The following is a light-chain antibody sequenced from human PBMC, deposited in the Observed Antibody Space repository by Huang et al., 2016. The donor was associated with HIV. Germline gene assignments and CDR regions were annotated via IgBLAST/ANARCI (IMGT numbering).Light chain of an antibody. Sequence: EIMMTQSPATLPVSPGESATLSCRASPSVSSHLAWYQQKPGQAPRLLIYGASTRATGIPVRFSGSGSGTEFTLTISSLQSEDFAVYFCQQYDNWPYTFGQGTKLEIK. CDR2: GAS. CDR1: PSVSSH. J-gene: IGKJ2*01. CDR3: QQYDNWPYT. V-gene: IGKV3-15*01.